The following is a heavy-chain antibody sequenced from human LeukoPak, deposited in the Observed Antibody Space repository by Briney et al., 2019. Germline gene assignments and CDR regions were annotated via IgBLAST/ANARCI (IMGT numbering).Heavy chain of an antibody. J-gene: IGHJ4*02. Sequence: RPGGSLRLSCAASGFTFSSYAMHWVRQAPGKGLEWVAVISYDGSNKYYADSVKGRFTISRDNSKNTLYLQMNSLRAEDTAVYYCAKGGIQPDYWGQGTLVTVSS. D-gene: IGHD5-18*01. CDR1: GFTFSSYA. CDR3: AKGGIQPDY. V-gene: IGHV3-30*04. CDR2: ISYDGSNK.